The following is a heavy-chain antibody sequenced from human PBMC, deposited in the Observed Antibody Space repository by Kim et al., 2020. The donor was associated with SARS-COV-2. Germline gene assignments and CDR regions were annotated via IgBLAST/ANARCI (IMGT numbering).Heavy chain of an antibody. Sequence: SETLSLTCTVSGGSISSGGYYWSWIRQHPGKGLEWIGYIYYSGSTYYNPSLKSRVTISVDTSKNQFSLKLSSVTAADTAVYYCASSNYDGFWFDPWGQGTLVTVSS. CDR2: IYYSGST. V-gene: IGHV4-31*03. CDR3: ASSNYDGFWFDP. J-gene: IGHJ5*02. D-gene: IGHD4-4*01. CDR1: GGSISSGGYY.